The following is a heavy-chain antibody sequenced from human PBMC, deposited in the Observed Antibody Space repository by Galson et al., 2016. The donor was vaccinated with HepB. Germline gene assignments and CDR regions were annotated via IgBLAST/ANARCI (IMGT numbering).Heavy chain of an antibody. CDR2: ITSGANT. CDR3: AKRPYSYGWHYGMDV. J-gene: IGHJ6*02. Sequence: SLRLSCAASGFSFSSYAMSWVRQAPGKGLEWVSGITSGANTYSADSVKGRFTISRDNSKNILYLQMKSLRDEDTAVYYCAKRPYSYGWHYGMDVWGQGTTVTVSS. V-gene: IGHV3-23*01. D-gene: IGHD5-18*01. CDR1: GFSFSSYA.